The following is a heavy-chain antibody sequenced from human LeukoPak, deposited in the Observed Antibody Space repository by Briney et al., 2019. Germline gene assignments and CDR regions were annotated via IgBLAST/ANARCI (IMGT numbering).Heavy chain of an antibody. CDR3: AREDYDDSGAWYFDL. Sequence: PSETLSLTCTVSGGSISSDYWSWIRQPPGKGLEWIGYIYHSGSTNYNPSLKSRVTISVHTSKNQFSLKLSSVTAADTAVYYCAREDYDDSGAWYFDLWGRGTLVTVSS. D-gene: IGHD3-3*01. V-gene: IGHV4-59*12. CDR1: GGSISSDY. CDR2: IYHSGST. J-gene: IGHJ2*01.